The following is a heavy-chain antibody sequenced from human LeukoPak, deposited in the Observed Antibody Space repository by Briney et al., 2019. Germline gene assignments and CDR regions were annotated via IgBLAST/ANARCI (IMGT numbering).Heavy chain of an antibody. D-gene: IGHD6-19*01. CDR1: GGSISSQY. CDR3: ASDHSGWLGLGY. Sequence: SETLSLTCTVSGGSISSQYWNWIRQPAGKGLEWIGRIYAGGRSNYNPSLRSRVTISVDTSKNQFSLRLSSVTATHTGVYYCASDHSGWLGLGYWGQGTLVSVSS. CDR2: IYAGGRS. V-gene: IGHV4-4*07. J-gene: IGHJ4*02.